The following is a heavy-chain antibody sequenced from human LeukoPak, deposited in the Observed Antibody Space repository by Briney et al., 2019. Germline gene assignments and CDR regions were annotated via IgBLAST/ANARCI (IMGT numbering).Heavy chain of an antibody. V-gene: IGHV3-7*02. D-gene: IGHD3-22*01. CDR1: GFTFSAYW. J-gene: IGHJ4*02. Sequence: GGSLRLSCAASGFTFSAYWISWVRQSPGEGLEWVANIKPDGSEKNYVDSVKGRFTISRDNAKNSLFLQVNSLRAEDTALYYCANYYESSGFYDWGQGTLVTVSS. CDR2: IKPDGSEK. CDR3: ANYYESSGFYD.